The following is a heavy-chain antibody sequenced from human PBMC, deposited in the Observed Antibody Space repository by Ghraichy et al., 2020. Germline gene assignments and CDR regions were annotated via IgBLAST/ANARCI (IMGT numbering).Heavy chain of an antibody. J-gene: IGHJ6*02. CDR3: ARGIAAAGMGVVDYYYGMDV. Sequence: GGSLRLSCAASGFTFSSYGMHWVRQAPGKGLEWVAVIWYDGSNKYYADSVKGRFTISRDNSKNTLYLQMNSLRAEDTAVYYCARGIAAAGMGVVDYYYGMDVWGQGTTVTVSS. D-gene: IGHD6-13*01. V-gene: IGHV3-33*01. CDR1: GFTFSSYG. CDR2: IWYDGSNK.